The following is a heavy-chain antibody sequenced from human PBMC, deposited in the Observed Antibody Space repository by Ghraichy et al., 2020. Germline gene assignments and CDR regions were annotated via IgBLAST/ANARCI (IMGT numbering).Heavy chain of an antibody. CDR2: ISYDGSNK. D-gene: IGHD3-9*01. J-gene: IGHJ6*02. CDR3: ARAVMYYDILTGYYPYYYYYYGMDV. Sequence: GGSLRLSCAASGFTFSSYAMHWVRQAPGKGLEWVAVISYDGSNKYYADSVKGRFTISRDNSKNTLYLQMNSLRAEDTAVYYCARAVMYYDILTGYYPYYYYYYGMDVWGQGTTVTVSS. CDR1: GFTFSSYA. V-gene: IGHV3-30-3*01.